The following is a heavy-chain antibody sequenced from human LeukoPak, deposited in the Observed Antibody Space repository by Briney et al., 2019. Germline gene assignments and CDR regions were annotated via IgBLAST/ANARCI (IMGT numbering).Heavy chain of an antibody. CDR2: IWSDGTNQ. CDR1: GFTFSHYA. V-gene: IGHV3-33*06. Sequence: TGRSLRLSCAASGFTFSHYAFHWVRQAPGKGLEWVAVIWSDGTNQFYADSVKGRFTISRDYSQKTVYLEMDSLTIEDTAIYYCAKDAQRGFDYSNSLEYWGPGTLVSVSS. D-gene: IGHD4-11*01. CDR3: AKDAQRGFDYSNSLEY. J-gene: IGHJ4*02.